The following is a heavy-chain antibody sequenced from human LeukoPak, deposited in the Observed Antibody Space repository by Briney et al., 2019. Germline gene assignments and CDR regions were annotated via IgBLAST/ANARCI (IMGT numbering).Heavy chain of an antibody. CDR1: GFTFSSYE. J-gene: IGHJ6*02. CDR2: ISSSGGTI. CDR3: ARDLSYCTITSCSYCYYGMDV. Sequence: GGSLRLSCSASGFTFSSYEMNWVRQAPGKGLEWVSYISSSGGTIYYADSVKGRFTISRDNAKNSLYLQMNSLRAEDTAVYYCARDLSYCTITSCSYCYYGMDVWGQGTTVTVSS. V-gene: IGHV3-48*03. D-gene: IGHD2-2*01.